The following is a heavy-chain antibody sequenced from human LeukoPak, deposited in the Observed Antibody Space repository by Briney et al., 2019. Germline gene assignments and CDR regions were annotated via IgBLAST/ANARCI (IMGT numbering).Heavy chain of an antibody. CDR2: INHNGNVN. D-gene: IGHD2-21*01. CDR1: GFTFSSYW. J-gene: IGHJ4*02. Sequence: GGSLRLSCAASGFTFSSYWMNWARQAPGKGLEWVASINHNGNVNYYVDSVKGRFTISRDNAKNSLYLQMNSLRAEDTAVYYCARDYPTYCGGDCYAYWGQGTLVTVSS. V-gene: IGHV3-7*03. CDR3: ARDYPTYCGGDCYAY.